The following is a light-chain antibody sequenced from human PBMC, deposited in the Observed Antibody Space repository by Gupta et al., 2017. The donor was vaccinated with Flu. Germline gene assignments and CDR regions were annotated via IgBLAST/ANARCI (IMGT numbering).Light chain of an antibody. V-gene: IGLV2-14*01. CDR3: SSYTRSNIVV. CDR1: SSDVGAYDY. Sequence: QSALTQPAPVSGAPGQSITISCTGSSSDVGAYDYVSWYQQHPGKAPKLMIYEVSYRPSGVSNRFSGFKSDNTASLTISGLQAEDEADYYCSSYTRSNIVVFGGGTKLTVL. J-gene: IGLJ2*01. CDR2: EVS.